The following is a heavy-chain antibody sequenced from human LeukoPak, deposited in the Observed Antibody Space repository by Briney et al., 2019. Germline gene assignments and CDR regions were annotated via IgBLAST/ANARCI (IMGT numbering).Heavy chain of an antibody. CDR1: GGSISSGDYY. CDR2: IYYSGST. CDR3: ARASPTHCSSTSCYVMVFDY. D-gene: IGHD2-2*01. Sequence: SQTLSLTCTVSGGSISSGDYYWSWIRQPPAKGLEWIGYIYYSGSTYYNPSLKSRVTISVDTSKNQFSLKLSSVTAADTAVYYCARASPTHCSSTSCYVMVFDYWGQGTLVTVSS. V-gene: IGHV4-30-4*01. J-gene: IGHJ4*02.